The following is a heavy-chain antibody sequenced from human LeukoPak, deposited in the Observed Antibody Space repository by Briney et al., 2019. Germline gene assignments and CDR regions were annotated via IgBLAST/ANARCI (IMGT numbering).Heavy chain of an antibody. CDR1: GFNFWNTG. V-gene: IGHV3-48*04. J-gene: IGHJ6*04. CDR3: ARDGTPIYSNGWVYMDV. Sequence: GGSLRLSCAVSGFNFWNTGMSWVRQAPGKGLEWVSYISSSGRTIYYADSVKGRFTISRDNAKNSLFLQMNSLRAEDTAVYYCARDGTPIYSNGWVYMDVWGKGTTVTISS. D-gene: IGHD6-25*01. CDR2: ISSSGRTI.